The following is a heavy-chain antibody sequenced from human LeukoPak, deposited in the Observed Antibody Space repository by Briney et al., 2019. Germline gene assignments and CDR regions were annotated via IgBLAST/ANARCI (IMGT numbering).Heavy chain of an antibody. CDR1: GGSISSSSYY. CDR2: IYYSGST. V-gene: IGHV4-39*01. CDR3: ARHIEFSCSSTSCNTIRGFGP. J-gene: IGHJ5*02. Sequence: PSETLSLTCTVSGGSISSSSYYWGWIRQPPGKGLEWIGSIYYSGSTYYNPSLKSRVTISVDTSKNQFSLKLSSVTATDTAVYYCARHIEFSCSSTSCNTIRGFGPWGQGTLVTVSS. D-gene: IGHD2-2*02.